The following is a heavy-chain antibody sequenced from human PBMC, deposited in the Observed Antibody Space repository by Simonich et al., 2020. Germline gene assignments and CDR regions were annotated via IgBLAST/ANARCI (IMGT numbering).Heavy chain of an antibody. CDR1: GFTSSSYS. V-gene: IGHV3-21*01. CDR2: ISSSSSYI. D-gene: IGHD1-1*01. CDR3: ARANERDY. Sequence: EVQLVESGGGRVKPGGSLRLSCAASGFTSSSYSMNWVRQAPGKGLEWVYSISSSSSYIYHADSVKCRFTISRDNAKNSLYLQMNSLRAEDTAVYYCARANERDYWGQGTLVTVSS. J-gene: IGHJ4*02.